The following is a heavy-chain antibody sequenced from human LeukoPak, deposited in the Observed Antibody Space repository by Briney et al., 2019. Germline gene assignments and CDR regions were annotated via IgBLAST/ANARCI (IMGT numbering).Heavy chain of an antibody. CDR3: ASGRAAVGTGYYFDY. CDR2: IWYDGSNK. D-gene: IGHD6-13*01. J-gene: IGHJ4*02. Sequence: PGGSLRLSCAASGFTFRNYGMHWVRQAPGKGLEWVAIIWYDGSNKYYADSVKGRFTISRDNPKNTLYLQMNSLRAEDTAVYFCASGRAAVGTGYYFDYWGQGTLVTASS. V-gene: IGHV3-33*01. CDR1: GFTFRNYG.